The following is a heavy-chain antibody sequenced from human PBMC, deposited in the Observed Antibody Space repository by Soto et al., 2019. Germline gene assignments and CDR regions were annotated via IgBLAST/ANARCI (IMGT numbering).Heavy chain of an antibody. CDR3: AKAGTTDYYYYMDV. Sequence: LGLSCAASRFTFDDYAMHWVRQAPGKGLEWVSGISWNSGSIGYADSVKGRFTISRDNAKNSLYLQMNSLRAEDTALYYCAKAGTTDYYYYMDVWGKGTTVTVSS. CDR2: ISWNSGSI. V-gene: IGHV3-9*01. J-gene: IGHJ6*03. D-gene: IGHD1-7*01. CDR1: RFTFDDYA.